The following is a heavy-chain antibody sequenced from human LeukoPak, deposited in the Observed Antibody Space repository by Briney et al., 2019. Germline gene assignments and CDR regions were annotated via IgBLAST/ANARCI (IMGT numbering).Heavy chain of an antibody. Sequence: SETLSLTCAVYGGSFSGYYWSWIRQPPGKGLEWIGEINHSGSTNYNPSLKSRVTISVDTSKNQFSLKLSSVTAADTAVYYCAKSRSEMTYCYYMDVWGKGTTVTVSS. CDR1: GGSFSGYY. CDR3: AKSRSEMTYCYYMDV. J-gene: IGHJ6*03. V-gene: IGHV4-34*01. CDR2: INHSGST. D-gene: IGHD5-24*01.